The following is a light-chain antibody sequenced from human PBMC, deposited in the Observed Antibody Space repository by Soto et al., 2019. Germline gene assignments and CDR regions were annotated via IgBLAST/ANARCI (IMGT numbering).Light chain of an antibody. V-gene: IGKV1-5*03. Sequence: IPWTPSPTTLSWSXGDRVSITCLASQSISSWLAWYQQKPGKAPKLLIYKASSLESGVPSRFSGSGSGTDYTLTISSLQPEDFATYYCQQYDSYPITFGQGTRLEI. CDR3: QQYDSYPIT. CDR1: QSISSW. CDR2: KAS. J-gene: IGKJ5*01.